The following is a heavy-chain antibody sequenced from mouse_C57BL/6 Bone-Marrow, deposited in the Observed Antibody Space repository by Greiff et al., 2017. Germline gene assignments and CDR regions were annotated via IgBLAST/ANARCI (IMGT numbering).Heavy chain of an antibody. Sequence: EVQLQESGAELVRPGASVKLSCTASGFNIKDDYMHWVKQRPEQGLEWIGWIYPENGDTEYASKFQGKATITADTSSNTAYLQLSSLTSEEAAVYYCTKGVYGYGEAYWGQGTLLTVSA. D-gene: IGHD2-2*01. CDR3: TKGVYGYGEAY. V-gene: IGHV14-4*01. CDR2: IYPENGDT. J-gene: IGHJ3*01. CDR1: GFNIKDDY.